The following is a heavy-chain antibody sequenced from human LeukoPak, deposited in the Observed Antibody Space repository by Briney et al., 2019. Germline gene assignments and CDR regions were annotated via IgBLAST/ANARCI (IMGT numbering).Heavy chain of an antibody. CDR1: GFTFSSYS. V-gene: IGHV3-30*18. D-gene: IGHD3-22*01. CDR3: AKDTGSSGYCVDY. Sequence: GGSLRLSCAASGFTFSSYSMNWVRQAPGKGLEWVAVISYDGSNKYYADSVKGRFTISRDNSKNTLYLQMNSLRAEDTAVYYCAKDTGSSGYCVDYWGQGTLVTVSS. CDR2: ISYDGSNK. J-gene: IGHJ4*02.